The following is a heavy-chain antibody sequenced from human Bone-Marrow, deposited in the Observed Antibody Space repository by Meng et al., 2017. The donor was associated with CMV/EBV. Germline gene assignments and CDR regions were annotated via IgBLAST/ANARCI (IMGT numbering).Heavy chain of an antibody. CDR1: GGSISSSSYY. V-gene: IGHV4-39*07. CDR3: ARETGSADY. Sequence: GSLRLSCTVSGGSISSSSYYWGWIHQPPGKGLEWIGSIYYSGSTYYNPSLKSRVTISVDTSKNQFSLKLSSVTAADTAVYYCARETGSADYWGQRTLVTVSS. J-gene: IGHJ4*02. D-gene: IGHD7-27*01. CDR2: IYYSGST.